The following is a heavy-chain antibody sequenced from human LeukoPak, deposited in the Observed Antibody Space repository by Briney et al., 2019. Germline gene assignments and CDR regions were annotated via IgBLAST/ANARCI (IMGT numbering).Heavy chain of an antibody. CDR2: INPNSGGT. Sequence: ASVKVSCKASGYTFTGYYMHWVRQAPGQGLELMGCINPNSGGTNYAQKFQGSVTMTRDATITTDYMELSRLRSDATAVYYCARGGRLGYCSSTSRYAGYMDVWGKGTTVTVSS. D-gene: IGHD2-2*01. CDR1: GYTFTGYY. V-gene: IGHV1-2*02. J-gene: IGHJ6*03. CDR3: ARGGRLGYCSSTSRYAGYMDV.